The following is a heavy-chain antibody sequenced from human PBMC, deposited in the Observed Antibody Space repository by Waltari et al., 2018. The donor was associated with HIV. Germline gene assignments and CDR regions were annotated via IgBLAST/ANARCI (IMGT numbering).Heavy chain of an antibody. V-gene: IGHV1-69*02. CDR2: IIPILGIA. J-gene: IGHJ5*02. Sequence: ISWVRQAPGQGLEWMGRIIPILGIANYAQKFQGRVTITADKSTSTAYMELSSLRSEDTAVYYCARARNSGSYFHWFDPWGQGTLVTVSS. D-gene: IGHD1-26*01. CDR3: ARARNSGSYFHWFDP.